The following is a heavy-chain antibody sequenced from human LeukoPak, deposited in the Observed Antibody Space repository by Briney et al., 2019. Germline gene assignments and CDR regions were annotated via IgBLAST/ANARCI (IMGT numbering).Heavy chain of an antibody. CDR3: ARGAGSPYYFDY. CDR1: EFNFSGYA. V-gene: IGHV3-23*01. J-gene: IGHJ4*02. D-gene: IGHD1-1*01. Sequence: PGGSLRLSCSVSEFNFSGYALSWVRQAPGKGLESVSLIRSNNENTYYADSVRGRFTISRDYSKNRLYLQMNSLGDEDTAVYYCARGAGSPYYFDYWGLGTLVTVSS. CDR2: IRSNNENT.